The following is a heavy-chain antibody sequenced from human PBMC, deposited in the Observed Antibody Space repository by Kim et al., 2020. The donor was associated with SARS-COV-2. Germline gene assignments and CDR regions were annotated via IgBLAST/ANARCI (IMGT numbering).Heavy chain of an antibody. CDR2: ISYDGSNK. D-gene: IGHD3-9*01. CDR1: GFTFSSYG. J-gene: IGHJ3*02. V-gene: IGHV3-30*18. CDR3: AKLNDILTGDAFDI. Sequence: GGSLRLSCAASGFTFSSYGMHWVRQAPGKGLEWVAVISYDGSNKYYADSVKGRFTISRDNSKNTLYLQMNSLRAEDTAVYYCAKLNDILTGDAFDIWGQG.